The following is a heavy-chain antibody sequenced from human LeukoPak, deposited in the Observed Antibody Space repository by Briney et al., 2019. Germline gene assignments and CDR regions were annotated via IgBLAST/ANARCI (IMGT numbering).Heavy chain of an antibody. V-gene: IGHV3-23*01. D-gene: IGHD5-24*01. CDR1: GFTFSSYA. CDR3: AKSGWLQPTYYFDY. J-gene: IGHJ4*02. Sequence: GGSLRLSCAASGFTFSSYAMSWVRQAPGKGLEWVSAISGSGGSTYYADSVKGRFTISRDNSKNTLYLQMSSLRAEDTAVYYCAKSGWLQPTYYFDYWGQGTLVTVSS. CDR2: ISGSGGST.